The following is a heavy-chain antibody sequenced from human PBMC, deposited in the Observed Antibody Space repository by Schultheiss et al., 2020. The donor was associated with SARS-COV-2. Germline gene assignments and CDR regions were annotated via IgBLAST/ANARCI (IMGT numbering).Heavy chain of an antibody. CDR3: ASMLAKAAAGKPDGFDP. V-gene: IGHV4-31*03. Sequence: LRLSCTVSGGSISSGGYHWSWIRQYPGKGLEWIGYIYYSGRTSYNPSLKRRVTISLDTSKNQFSLKLNSATAADTAVYYCASMLAKAAAGKPDGFDPWGQGTLVTVSS. D-gene: IGHD6-13*01. CDR1: GGSISSGGYH. J-gene: IGHJ5*02. CDR2: IYYSGRT.